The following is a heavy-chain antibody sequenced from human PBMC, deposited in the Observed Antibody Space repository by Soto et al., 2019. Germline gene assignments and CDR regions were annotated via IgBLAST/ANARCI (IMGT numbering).Heavy chain of an antibody. V-gene: IGHV3-13*01. CDR1: GFTFSSYD. CDR3: ARGCSSTSCSGGNWFDP. Sequence: SGGSLRLSCAASGFTFSSYDMHWVRQATGKGLEWVSAIGTAGDTYYPGSVKGRFTISRENAKNSLYLQMNSLRAGDTAVYYCARGCSSTSCSGGNWFDPWGQGTLVTVSS. J-gene: IGHJ5*02. CDR2: IGTAGDT. D-gene: IGHD2-2*01.